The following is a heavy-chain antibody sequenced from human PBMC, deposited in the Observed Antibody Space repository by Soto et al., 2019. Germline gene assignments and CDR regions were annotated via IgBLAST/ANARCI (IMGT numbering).Heavy chain of an antibody. CDR1: GGSFSGYY. V-gene: IGHV4-34*01. CDR2: INHSGST. D-gene: IGHD4-4*01. J-gene: IGHJ4*02. Sequence: QVQLQQWGAGLLKPSETLSLTCAVYGGSFSGYYWSWIRQPPGKGLEWIGEINHSGSTNYNPSLNSRVTISVDTSKNQFSLKLSSVTAADTAVYYCARGHVYSNYTPNFDYWGQGTLVTVSS. CDR3: ARGHVYSNYTPNFDY.